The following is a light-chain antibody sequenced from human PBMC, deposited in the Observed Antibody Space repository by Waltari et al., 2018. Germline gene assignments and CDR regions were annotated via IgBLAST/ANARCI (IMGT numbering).Light chain of an antibody. J-gene: IGKJ4*01. V-gene: IGKV3-11*01. CDR1: QSVSYY. Sequence: IVLTQSPATLSFSPGERATLSCRASQSVSYYLAWYQQRPGQAPRLLIYDASSRATGIPARFSGSESETDFTLTISSLEPEDFAVYYCQQRRTWPLTFGGGTKVEI. CDR2: DAS. CDR3: QQRRTWPLT.